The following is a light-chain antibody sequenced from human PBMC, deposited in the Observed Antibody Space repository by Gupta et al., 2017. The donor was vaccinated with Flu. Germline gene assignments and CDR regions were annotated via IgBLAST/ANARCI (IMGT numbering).Light chain of an antibody. CDR2: SNN. J-gene: IGLJ2*01. V-gene: IGLV1-44*01. CDR1: SSNIGSNT. CDR3: AAWDDSLNGLV. Sequence: GTPGQRVTISCSGSSSNIGSNTVNWYQQLPGTTPKLLIYSNNQRPSGVPDRFSGSKSGTSASLAISGLQSEDEADYYCAAWDDSLNGLVFGGGTKLTVL.